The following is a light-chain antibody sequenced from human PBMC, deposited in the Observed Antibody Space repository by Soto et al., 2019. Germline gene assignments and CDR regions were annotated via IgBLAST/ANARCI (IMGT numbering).Light chain of an antibody. CDR3: LLYLGGGIWV. CDR2: NTN. CDR1: SGPVFTSSY. V-gene: IGLV8-61*01. Sequence: QTVVTQEPSFSVSPGGTFTLTCGLSSGPVFTSSYPNWYQQTPGHAPRTLIFNTNTRSSGVPDRFSGSILGDKAALTITGAQADDDSYYYCLLYLGGGIWVFGGGTKL. J-gene: IGLJ3*02.